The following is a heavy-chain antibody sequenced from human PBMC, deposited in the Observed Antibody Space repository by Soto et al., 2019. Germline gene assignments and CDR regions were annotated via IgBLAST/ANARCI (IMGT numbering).Heavy chain of an antibody. CDR1: GFTFSSYS. V-gene: IGHV3-48*04. J-gene: IGHJ3*02. D-gene: IGHD3-9*01. Sequence: GGSLRLSCAASGFTFSSYSMNWVRQAPGKGLEWVSYISSSSSTIYYADSVKGRFTISRDNAKNSLYLQMNSLRAEDTAVYYCARDQGLRYFDWNAFDIWGQGTMVTVSS. CDR2: ISSSSSTI. CDR3: ARDQGLRYFDWNAFDI.